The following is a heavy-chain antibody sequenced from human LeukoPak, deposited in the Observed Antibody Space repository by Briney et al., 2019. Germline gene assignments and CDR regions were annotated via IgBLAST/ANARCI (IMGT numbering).Heavy chain of an antibody. CDR2: ISSSSSTT. CDR1: GFTFSSYS. CDR3: AKDEWQWLAIDH. V-gene: IGHV3-48*02. J-gene: IGHJ4*02. D-gene: IGHD6-19*01. Sequence: GGSLRLSCAASGFTFSSYSMIWVRQAPGKGLEWVSYISSSSSTTYYADSVKGRFTISRDNAKNSLYLHMNSQRDEDTAVYYCAKDEWQWLAIDHWGQGTLATVSS.